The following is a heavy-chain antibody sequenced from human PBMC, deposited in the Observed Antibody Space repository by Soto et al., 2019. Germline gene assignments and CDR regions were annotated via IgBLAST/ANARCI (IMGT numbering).Heavy chain of an antibody. J-gene: IGHJ4*02. CDR2: ISYDGSNK. CDR1: GFTFSSYG. D-gene: IGHD7-27*01. V-gene: IGHV3-30*03. CDR3: ARLTRDWGFDY. Sequence: QVQLVESGGGVVQPGRSLRLSCAASGFTFSSYGMHWVRQAPGKGLEWVAVISYDGSNKYYADSVKGRFTISRDNSKNTLYLQMNSLRAEDTAVYYCARLTRDWGFDYWGQGTLVTVSS.